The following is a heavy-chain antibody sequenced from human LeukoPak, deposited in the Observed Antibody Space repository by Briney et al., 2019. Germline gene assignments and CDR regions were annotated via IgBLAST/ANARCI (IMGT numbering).Heavy chain of an antibody. J-gene: IGHJ3*02. V-gene: IGHV4-39*07. Sequence: SETLSLTCTVSGGSISYYYWGWIRQPPGKGLEWIGSIYYSGSTYYNPSLKSRVTISVDTSKNQFSLKLSSVTAADTAEYYCARDYYDSSGYDLGVDIWGQGTMVTVSS. D-gene: IGHD3-22*01. CDR1: GGSISYYY. CDR2: IYYSGST. CDR3: ARDYYDSSGYDLGVDI.